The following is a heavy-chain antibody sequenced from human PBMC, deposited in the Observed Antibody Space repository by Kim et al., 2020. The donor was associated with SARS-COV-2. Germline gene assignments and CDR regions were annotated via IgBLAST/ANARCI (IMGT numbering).Heavy chain of an antibody. Sequence: SVKVSCKASGGTFSSYAISWVRQAPGQGLEWMGGIIPIFGTANYAQKFQGRVTITADESTSTAYMELSSLRSEDTAVYYCARESGIAAVAFDIWGQGTMVTVSS. D-gene: IGHD6-25*01. J-gene: IGHJ3*02. CDR3: ARESGIAAVAFDI. V-gene: IGHV1-69*13. CDR2: IIPIFGTA. CDR1: GGTFSSYA.